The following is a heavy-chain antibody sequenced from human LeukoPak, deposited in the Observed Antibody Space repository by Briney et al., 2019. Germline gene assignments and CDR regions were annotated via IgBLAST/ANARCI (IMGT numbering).Heavy chain of an antibody. V-gene: IGHV5-51*01. D-gene: IGHD2-15*01. J-gene: IGHJ5*02. CDR2: IYPGDSDT. CDR3: ARSGLGYCSGGSCYYGP. CDR1: GYSFTRYW. Sequence: GESLKISCKASGYSFTRYWIGWVRQMPGKGLEWMGIIYPGDSDTRYSPSFQGQVTISADKSISTAYLQWSSLKASDTAMYYCARSGLGYCSGGSCYYGPWGQGTLVTVSS.